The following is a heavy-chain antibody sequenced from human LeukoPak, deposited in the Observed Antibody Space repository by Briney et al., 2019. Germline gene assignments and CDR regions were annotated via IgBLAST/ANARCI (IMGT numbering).Heavy chain of an antibody. D-gene: IGHD3-16*01. J-gene: IGHJ4*02. CDR2: IYYSGST. Sequence: PSETLSLTCTVSGGSISSSSYYWGWIRQPPVKGLEWIGSIYYSGSTYYNPSLKSRVTISVDTSKNQFSLKLSSVTAADTAVYYCARDLRLGELYWGQGTLVTVSS. CDR1: GGSISSSSYY. V-gene: IGHV4-39*07. CDR3: ARDLRLGELY.